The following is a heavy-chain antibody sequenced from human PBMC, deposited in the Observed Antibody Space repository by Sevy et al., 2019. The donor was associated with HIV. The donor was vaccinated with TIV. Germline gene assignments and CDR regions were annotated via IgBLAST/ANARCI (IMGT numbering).Heavy chain of an antibody. D-gene: IGHD1-1*01. CDR3: ARDNIEEXXXXXXXXXXXX. Sequence: SETLSLTXAVXXXXXXXXXWXXIXXXXGXXXXXIGEXXXXXXXXYTPSLKSRVTISVDTSKNQFSLKLTSVTAAXPAVYYCARDNIEEXXXXXXXXXXXXWGQXXTVTVSS. J-gene: IGHJ6*02. CDR2: XXXXXXX. V-gene: IGHV4-34*01. CDR1: XXXXXXXX.